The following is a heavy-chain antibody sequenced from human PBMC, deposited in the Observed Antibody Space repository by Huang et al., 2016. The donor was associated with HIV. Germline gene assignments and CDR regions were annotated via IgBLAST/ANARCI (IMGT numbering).Heavy chain of an antibody. J-gene: IGHJ4*02. CDR2: RNPKSGNK. D-gene: IGHD3-22*01. CDR1: GFNFNNYD. CDR3: ARARGFLYDSTGYYSRYYFDS. V-gene: IGHV1-8*03. Sequence: QVQLVQSGAEVKKPGASVKVSCKASGFNFNNYDFNWVRQASGEGLEWMGCRNPKSGNKGYAQKFQGRGTITRNTSITTAYMELRSLRSEDTAVYYCARARGFLYDSTGYYSRYYFDSWGQGTLVTISS.